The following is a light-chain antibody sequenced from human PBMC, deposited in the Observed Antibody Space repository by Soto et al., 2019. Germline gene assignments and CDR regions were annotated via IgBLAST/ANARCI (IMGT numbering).Light chain of an antibody. J-gene: IGLJ3*02. V-gene: IGLV2-8*01. CDR2: EVS. CDR1: SSDVGEENY. CDR3: CSYVDHRKFV. Sequence: QSALTQPPSASGSPGQSVSITCSGTSSDVGEENYVSWYQQHPGKVPKLILYEVSKRPSGVPDRFSGSRSGNTASLTVSGLQAEDEAAYYCCSYVDHRKFVFGGGTKLTVL.